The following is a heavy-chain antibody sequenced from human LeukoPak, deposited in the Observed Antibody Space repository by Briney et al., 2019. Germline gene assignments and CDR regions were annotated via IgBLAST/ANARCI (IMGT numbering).Heavy chain of an antibody. CDR1: GFTFNNYW. V-gene: IGHV3-7*01. CDR2: INPYGSDT. D-gene: IGHD2-2*01. Sequence: PGGSLRLSCAASGFTFNNYWMWWVRQASGKGLEWVANINPYGSDTYYADSVKGRFTISRGNAENSLYLQMNSLRAEDTAVYYCTRVRVVVPSAFDYCDFWGQGTLVTVSS. J-gene: IGHJ4*02. CDR3: TRVRVVVPSAFDYCDF.